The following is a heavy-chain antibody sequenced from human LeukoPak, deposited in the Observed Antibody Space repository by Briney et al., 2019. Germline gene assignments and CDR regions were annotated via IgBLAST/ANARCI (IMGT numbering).Heavy chain of an antibody. V-gene: IGHV4/OR15-8*02. J-gene: IGHJ4*02. CDR1: GGSIRSTNW. Sequence: PSETLSLTCGVSGGSIRSTNWWSWVGQPPGQGLEGIGEISLSGQTNYSPSLNGRVTMSLDESRNQLSLNLTSVTAADTAIYYCSRESGPFCPFGYWGQGTLVIVPP. CDR3: SRESGPFCPFGY. D-gene: IGHD1-26*01. CDR2: ISLSGQT.